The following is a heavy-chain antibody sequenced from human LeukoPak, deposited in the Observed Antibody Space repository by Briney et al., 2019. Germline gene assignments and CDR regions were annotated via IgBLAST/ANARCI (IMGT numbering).Heavy chain of an antibody. CDR2: IIPIFGTA. J-gene: IGHJ4*02. D-gene: IGHD3-22*01. CDR3: AREGYYDSSGYPTVYFDY. CDR1: GGTFSSYA. Sequence: ASVTVSCKASGGTFSSYAISWVRQPPAQGLEWMGGIIPIFGTANYAQEVQGRVPITADESTSTAYMELSSLRPEDTAVYYCAREGYYDSSGYPTVYFDYWGQGTLVTVSS. V-gene: IGHV1-69*13.